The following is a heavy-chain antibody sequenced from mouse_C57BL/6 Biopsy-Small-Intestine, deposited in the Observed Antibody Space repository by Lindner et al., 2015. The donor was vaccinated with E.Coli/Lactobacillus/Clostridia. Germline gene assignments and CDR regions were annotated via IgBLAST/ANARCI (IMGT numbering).Heavy chain of an antibody. J-gene: IGHJ3*01. CDR3: ARETSVTMRDALEI. CDR2: INPNNGGT. Sequence: SVKVSCKASGYMFTDYDYHWVRQAPGQGLEWMGWINPNNGGTNYAQTFRGRVSMTRDTSINTVYMELSSLRSDDTAIYYCARETSVTMRDALEIWGQGTMISVSS. D-gene: IGHD2-13*01. V-gene: IGHV1-18*01. CDR1: GYMFTDYD.